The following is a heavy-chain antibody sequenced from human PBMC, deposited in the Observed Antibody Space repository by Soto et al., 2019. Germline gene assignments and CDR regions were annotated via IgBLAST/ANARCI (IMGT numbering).Heavy chain of an antibody. CDR2: INPNSGVT. D-gene: IGHD4-17*01. CDR1: GYTFTGYN. Sequence: GASVKVSCKASGYTFTGYNMYWVRQAPGQGLEWMGWINPNSGVTNYEEKFQDWVTMTRDTSISTAYMEMRSLRSDDTAVYYCAMYGDHPTYLDYWCQGTLVTVSS. CDR3: AMYGDHPTYLDY. J-gene: IGHJ4*02. V-gene: IGHV1-2*04.